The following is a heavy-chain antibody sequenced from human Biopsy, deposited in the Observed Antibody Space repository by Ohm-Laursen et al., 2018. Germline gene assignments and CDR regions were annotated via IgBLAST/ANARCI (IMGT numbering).Heavy chain of an antibody. CDR2: ISYSGSTGYSGSA. CDR1: GDSVSSGSHH. CDR3: ASYVVGGGGVGA. Sequence: PGTLSLTCRVSGDSVSSGSHHWSWIRQSPGNGLEWIGEISYSGSTGYSGSANANPSLKSRITISADTSRNEFSLWLASVTAADTAVYYCASYVVGGGGVGAWGQGTLVTVSS. V-gene: IGHV4-61*01. J-gene: IGHJ5*02. D-gene: IGHD3-16*01.